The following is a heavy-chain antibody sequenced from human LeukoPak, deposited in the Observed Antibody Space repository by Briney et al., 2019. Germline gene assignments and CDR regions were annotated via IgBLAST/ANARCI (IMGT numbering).Heavy chain of an antibody. V-gene: IGHV3-48*03. J-gene: IGHJ4*02. D-gene: IGHD3-9*01. CDR3: ARDHYDILTGYYKPFDY. CDR2: ISSSGSTI. Sequence: GGSLRLSCAASGFTFSSYEMNWVRQAPGKGLEWVSYISSSGSTIYYADSVKGRFTISRDNAKNSLYLQMNSLRAEDTAVYYYARDHYDILTGYYKPFDYWGQGTLVTVSS. CDR1: GFTFSSYE.